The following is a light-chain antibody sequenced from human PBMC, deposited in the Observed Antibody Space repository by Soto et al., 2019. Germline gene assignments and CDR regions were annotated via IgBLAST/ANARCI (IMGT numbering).Light chain of an antibody. CDR3: CSYAGSSTFVV. CDR2: EGS. V-gene: IGLV2-23*01. CDR1: SSDIGTHEL. Sequence: QSVLTQPASVSGSPGQSITISCTGTSSDIGTHELVSWYQQQPGKVPKLVIYEGSKRPSGVPNRFSGSKSGNTASLTISGLQAEDEADYYCCSYAGSSTFVVFGGGTKVTVL. J-gene: IGLJ2*01.